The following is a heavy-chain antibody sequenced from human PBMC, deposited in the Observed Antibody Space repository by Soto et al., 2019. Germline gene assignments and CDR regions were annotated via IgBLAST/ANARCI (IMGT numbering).Heavy chain of an antibody. D-gene: IGHD3-10*01. CDR2: ISYDGSNK. CDR3: ARDPRVTMVRGVIRPWFDP. J-gene: IGHJ5*02. CDR1: GFTFSSYA. V-gene: IGHV3-30-3*01. Sequence: QVQLVESGGGVVQPGRSLRLSCAASGFTFSSYAMHWVRQAPGKGLERVAVISYDGSNKYYADSVKGRFTISRDNSKNTLYLQMNSLRAEDTAVYYCARDPRVTMVRGVIRPWFDPWGQGTLVTVSS.